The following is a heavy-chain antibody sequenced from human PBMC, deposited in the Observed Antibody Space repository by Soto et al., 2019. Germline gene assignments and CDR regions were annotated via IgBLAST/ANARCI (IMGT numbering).Heavy chain of an antibody. D-gene: IGHD6-19*01. V-gene: IGHV3-23*01. CDR1: GFTFSSYA. J-gene: IGHJ4*02. CDR2: ISGSGGST. Sequence: EVQLLESGGGLAQPGGSLRLSCAASGFTFSSYAMSWVRQAPGKGLEWVSAISGSGGSTYYADSVKGRFTISRDNSKNTLYLQMNSLRAEDTAVYYCAKVGAVAVDVYYFDYWGQGTLVTVSS. CDR3: AKVGAVAVDVYYFDY.